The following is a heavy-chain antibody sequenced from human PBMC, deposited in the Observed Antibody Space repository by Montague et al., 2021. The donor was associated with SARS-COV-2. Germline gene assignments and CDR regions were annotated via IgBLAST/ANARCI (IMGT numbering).Heavy chain of an antibody. J-gene: IGHJ4*02. CDR2: TYYSGTT. D-gene: IGHD3-10*01. V-gene: IGHV4-39*02. Sequence: SETLSLTCSVSSGSIISSGYYWGWIRQPPGKELEWIGNTYYSGTTYYNPSLQSRGTISVNTSKNHLSLRLSSVTAADTAVYFCARGMIRGVTTPFDYWGQGSLVTVSS. CDR3: ARGMIRGVTTPFDY. CDR1: SGSIISSGYY.